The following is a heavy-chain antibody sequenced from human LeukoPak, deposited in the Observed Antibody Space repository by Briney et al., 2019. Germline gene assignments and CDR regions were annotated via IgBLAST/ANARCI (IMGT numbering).Heavy chain of an antibody. CDR3: ARRVSYRYYFDY. J-gene: IGHJ4*02. D-gene: IGHD3-16*02. CDR2: IYYSGST. Sequence: PSETLSLPCTVSGDSISPYYWRWIRQPPGKGLEWVGYIYYSGSTNYNPSLKSRVPMSVDTSKNQFSLKLSSVTAADTAVYYCARRVSYRYYFDYWGQGTLVTVSS. CDR1: GDSISPYY. V-gene: IGHV4-59*01.